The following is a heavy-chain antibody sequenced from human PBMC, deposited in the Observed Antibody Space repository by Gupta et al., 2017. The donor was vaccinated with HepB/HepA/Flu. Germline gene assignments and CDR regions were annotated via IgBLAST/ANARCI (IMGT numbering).Heavy chain of an antibody. CDR3: ARDGIASSNDY. V-gene: IGHV1-3*01. CDR1: GYTFTNYF. J-gene: IGHJ4*02. CDR2: IHAGNGNT. Sequence: QVQIVQSGAEVKKPGASVKVSCTVSGYTFTNYFLPWVRQAPGQSLEWMGWIHAGNGNTQYSQKFQGRHTITRDTSASIISMELSSLRSEDTAVYYCARDGIASSNDYWGQGTLVTVA. D-gene: IGHD3-3*02.